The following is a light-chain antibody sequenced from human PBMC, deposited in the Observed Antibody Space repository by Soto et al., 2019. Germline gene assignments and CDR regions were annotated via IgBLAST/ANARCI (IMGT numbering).Light chain of an antibody. J-gene: IGLJ2*01. CDR1: RSDVGGYTY. Sequence: QSALTQPPSASGSPGQSVTISCTGTRSDVGGYTYVSWYQQHPGKAPKLLIYEVNKRPSGVPDRFSGPKSGNTASLTVSGLQAEDEGDYYCSSYSGSNNLGVFGGGTKLTVL. CDR3: SSYSGSNNLGV. CDR2: EVN. V-gene: IGLV2-8*01.